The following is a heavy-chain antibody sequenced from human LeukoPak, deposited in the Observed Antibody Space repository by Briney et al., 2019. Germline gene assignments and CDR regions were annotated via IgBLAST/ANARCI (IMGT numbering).Heavy chain of an antibody. J-gene: IGHJ2*01. CDR2: ISSSSIYI. Sequence: PGGSLRLSCVVSGFTFSSYSINWVRQAPGKGLEWVSSISSSSIYIYYADSVKGRFTISRDNAKNSLYLQMNSLRAEDTAVYYCAKVLRWDYWNFDLWGRGTLVTVSS. CDR3: AKVLRWDYWNFDL. CDR1: GFTFSSYS. V-gene: IGHV3-21*04. D-gene: IGHD2-21*01.